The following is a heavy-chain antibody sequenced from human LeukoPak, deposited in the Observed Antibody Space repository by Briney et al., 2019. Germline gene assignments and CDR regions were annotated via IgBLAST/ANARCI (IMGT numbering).Heavy chain of an antibody. Sequence: PSETLSLTCAVSGGSISSGGYSWSWIRQPPGKGLEWIGYIYHSGSTYYNPSLKSRLTISVDTSKNQFSLKLSSVTAADTAVYYCASGPVHNWFDPWGQGTLVTVSS. J-gene: IGHJ5*02. CDR1: GGSISSGGYS. CDR3: ASGPVHNWFDP. CDR2: IYHSGST. V-gene: IGHV4-30-2*05.